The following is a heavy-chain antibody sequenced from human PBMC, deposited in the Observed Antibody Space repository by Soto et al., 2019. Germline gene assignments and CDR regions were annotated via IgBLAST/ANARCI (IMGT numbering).Heavy chain of an antibody. J-gene: IGHJ3*02. D-gene: IGHD2-2*01. CDR2: ISAYNGNT. V-gene: IGHV1-18*01. CDR3: ARVGWWYCSSTSCYELGAFDI. CDR1: GYTFTSYG. Sequence: ASVKVSCKASGYTFTSYGISWVRQAPGQGLEWMGWISAYNGNTNYAQKLQGRVTMTTDTSTCTAYIELRSLRSDDTAVYYFARVGWWYCSSTSCYELGAFDIWGQGTMVTVSS.